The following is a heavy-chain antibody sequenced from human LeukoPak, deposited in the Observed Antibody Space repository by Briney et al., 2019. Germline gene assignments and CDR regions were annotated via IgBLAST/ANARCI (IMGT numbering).Heavy chain of an antibody. V-gene: IGHV3-23*01. CDR2: ISGNGGRT. J-gene: IGHJ4*02. CDR1: GFTFSILD. Sequence: GGSLRLSCAASGFTFSILDMSWVRQAPGKGLEWASAISGNGGRTYYADSVKGRFTISRDNSKNTLYLQMNSLRAEDTAVYYCARDPSGSSWTINYYFDYWGQGTLVTVSS. D-gene: IGHD6-13*01. CDR3: ARDPSGSSWTINYYFDY.